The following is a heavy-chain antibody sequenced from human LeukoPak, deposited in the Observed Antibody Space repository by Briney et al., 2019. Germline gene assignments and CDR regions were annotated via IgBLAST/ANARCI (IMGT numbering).Heavy chain of an antibody. V-gene: IGHV1-69*13. D-gene: IGHD3-22*01. CDR3: ARRDYDSSGYYYYYYGMDV. Sequence: GASVKVSCKASGGTFSSYAISWVRQAPGQGLEWMGGIIPIFGTANYAQKFQGRVTITADESTSTAYMELSSLRPEDTAVYYCARRDYDSSGYYYYYYGMDVWGQGTTVTVSS. CDR2: IIPIFGTA. J-gene: IGHJ6*02. CDR1: GGTFSSYA.